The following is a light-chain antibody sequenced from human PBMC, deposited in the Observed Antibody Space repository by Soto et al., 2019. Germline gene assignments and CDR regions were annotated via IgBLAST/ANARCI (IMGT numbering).Light chain of an antibody. J-gene: IGKJ4*01. CDR2: DAS. CDR1: QSVNSY. CDR3: QQRSNSPLT. Sequence: EIVFTHSPATLSFSPGERAPLSCRASQSVNSYLAWYQQKPGQAPRLLIYDASTRATGIPDRFSGSGSGTDFTLTISRLEPEDFAVYYCQQRSNSPLTFGGGTKVDIK. V-gene: IGKV3-11*01.